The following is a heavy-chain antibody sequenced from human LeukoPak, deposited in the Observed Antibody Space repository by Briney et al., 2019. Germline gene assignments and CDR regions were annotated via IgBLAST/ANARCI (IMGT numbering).Heavy chain of an antibody. CDR3: ARHNNGWYIDY. CDR2: IYHSGST. D-gene: IGHD6-19*01. CDR1: GYSISSGYY. J-gene: IGHJ4*02. V-gene: IGHV4-38-2*02. Sequence: SETLSLTCTVSGYSISSGYYWGWIRQPPGKGLEWIGSIYHSGSTYYNPSLKSRVTISVDTSKNQFSLKLSSVTAADTAVYYCARHNNGWYIDYWGQGTLVTVSS.